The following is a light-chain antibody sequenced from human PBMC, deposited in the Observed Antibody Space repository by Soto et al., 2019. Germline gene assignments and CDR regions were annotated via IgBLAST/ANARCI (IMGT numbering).Light chain of an antibody. J-gene: IGLJ2*01. Sequence: QSALTQPASVSGSPGQSITISCTGTSSDIGTYIYVSWYLQHPGKAPKLLIYEVCNRPSGVSNRCSGSKSGNTASLTISGIQAEDADDYYCSLYTSSNSLLFGGGTKLTVL. CDR3: SLYTSSNSLL. CDR1: SSDIGTYIY. V-gene: IGLV2-14*01. CDR2: EVC.